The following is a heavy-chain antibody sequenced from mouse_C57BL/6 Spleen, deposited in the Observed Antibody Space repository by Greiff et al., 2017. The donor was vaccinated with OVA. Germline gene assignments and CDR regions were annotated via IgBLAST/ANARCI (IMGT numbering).Heavy chain of an antibody. CDR1: GYSITSGYY. Sequence: EVKVEESGPGLVKPSQSLSLTCSVTGYSITSGYYWNWIRQFPGNKLEWMGYISYDGSNNYNPSLKNRISITRDTSKNQFFLKLNSVTTEDTATYYCARVPKYDGYYDWYFDVWGTGTTVTVSS. D-gene: IGHD2-3*01. CDR3: ARVPKYDGYYDWYFDV. J-gene: IGHJ1*03. CDR2: ISYDGSN. V-gene: IGHV3-6*01.